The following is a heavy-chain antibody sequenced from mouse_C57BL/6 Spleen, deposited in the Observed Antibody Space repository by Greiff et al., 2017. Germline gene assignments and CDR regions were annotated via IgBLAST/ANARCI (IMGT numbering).Heavy chain of an antibody. Sequence: VQLQQSGAELVKPGASVKMSCKASGYNFTSYWITWVKQRPGQGLEWIGDIYPGSSSTNYNEKFKCKATLTVDPSTSTAYMQLSSRTSEDSAVYYCAKGVYYDYGCFAYWGQGTLVTVSA. CDR3: AKGVYYDYGCFAY. J-gene: IGHJ3*01. V-gene: IGHV1-55*01. CDR2: IYPGSSST. CDR1: GYNFTSYW. D-gene: IGHD2-4*01.